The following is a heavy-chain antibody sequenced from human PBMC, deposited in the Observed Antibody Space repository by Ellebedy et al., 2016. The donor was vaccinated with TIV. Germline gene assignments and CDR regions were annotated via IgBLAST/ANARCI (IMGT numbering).Heavy chain of an antibody. D-gene: IGHD1-1*01. CDR3: ARGNWNDVGHLYHYASDV. CDR2: IHDTGST. J-gene: IGHJ6*02. Sequence: SETLSLTXTVSGGSISSYYWNWIRQPPGKGLEWIAYIHDTGSTSYNPSLKNRVTISLDTSKKQFSLNLGSATAADTAVYYCARGNWNDVGHLYHYASDVWGHGTTVTVSS. CDR1: GGSISSYY. V-gene: IGHV4-59*01.